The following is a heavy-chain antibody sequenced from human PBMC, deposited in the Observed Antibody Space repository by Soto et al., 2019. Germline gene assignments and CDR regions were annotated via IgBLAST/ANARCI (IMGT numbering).Heavy chain of an antibody. CDR3: ARMGFSGGGYLSYYYYGMDV. J-gene: IGHJ6*02. CDR1: GYSFSRYW. CDR2: IYPDDSDT. V-gene: IGHV5-51*01. D-gene: IGHD2-15*01. Sequence: GESLKISCKGSGYSFSRYWLGGVAQMPGKDLGGMAIIYPDDSDTRYSPSFQGQVTISADKSISTAYLQWSSLKASDTAMYYCARMGFSGGGYLSYYYYGMDVWGQGTTVTVSS.